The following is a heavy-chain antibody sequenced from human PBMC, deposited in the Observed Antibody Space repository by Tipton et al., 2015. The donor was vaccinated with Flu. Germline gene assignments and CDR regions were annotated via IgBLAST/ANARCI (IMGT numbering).Heavy chain of an antibody. CDR3: ARVYCSGGSCPPSGMGV. D-gene: IGHD2-15*01. CDR1: GFTFSSYA. V-gene: IGHV3-30-3*01. J-gene: IGHJ6*02. Sequence: SLRLSCAASGFTFSSYAMHWVRQAPGKGLEWVAVISYDGSNKYYADSVKGRFTISRDNSKNTLYLQMNSLRAEDTAVYYCARVYCSGGSCPPSGMGVWGQGTTVTVSS. CDR2: ISYDGSNK.